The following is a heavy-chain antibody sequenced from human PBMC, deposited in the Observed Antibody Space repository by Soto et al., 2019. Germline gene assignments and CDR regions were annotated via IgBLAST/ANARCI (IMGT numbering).Heavy chain of an antibody. CDR1: GGFVSSGSYY. Sequence: QVQLQQWGAGLLKPSETLSLTCAVYGGFVSSGSYYWSWIRQPPGKGLEWIGEMSHSGGTHFNPSLKSLVTRSVDTSKIQFSLKMRSVTAAGTALYYCARVERGTATTVVDAFDIWGPGTMVTVSS. CDR3: ARVERGTATTVVDAFDI. CDR2: MSHSGGT. V-gene: IGHV4-34*01. D-gene: IGHD1-7*01. J-gene: IGHJ3*02.